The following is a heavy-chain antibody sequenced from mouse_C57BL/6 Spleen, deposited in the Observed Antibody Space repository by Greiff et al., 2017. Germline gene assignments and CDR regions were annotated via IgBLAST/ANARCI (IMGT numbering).Heavy chain of an antibody. CDR2: ISSGSSTI. J-gene: IGHJ4*01. D-gene: IGHD1-1*01. V-gene: IGHV5-17*01. CDR1: GFTFSDYG. Sequence: EVHLVESGGGLVKPGGSLKLSCAASGFTFSDYGMHWVRQAPEKGLEWVAYISSGSSTIYYADTVKGRFTISRDNAKNTLFLQMTSLRSEDTAMYYCARNYYGSSQPMDYWGQGTSVTVSS. CDR3: ARNYYGSSQPMDY.